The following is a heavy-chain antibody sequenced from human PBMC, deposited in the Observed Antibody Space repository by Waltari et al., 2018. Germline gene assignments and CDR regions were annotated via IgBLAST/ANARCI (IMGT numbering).Heavy chain of an antibody. CDR3: ARAGYESSYYYYYMDV. Sequence: QVQLQESGPGLVKPSETLSLTCTVSGGSISSYYWSWIRQPAGKGLEWIGRIYTSGSTNYNPPLKSRVTMSVDTSKNQFSLKLSSVTAADTAVYYCARAGYESSYYYYYMDVWGKGTTVTVSS. CDR1: GGSISSYY. J-gene: IGHJ6*03. D-gene: IGHD3-3*01. V-gene: IGHV4-4*07. CDR2: IYTSGST.